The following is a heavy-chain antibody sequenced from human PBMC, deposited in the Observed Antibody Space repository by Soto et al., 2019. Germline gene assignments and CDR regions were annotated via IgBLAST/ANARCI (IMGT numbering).Heavy chain of an antibody. CDR2: IWYDGSNK. CDR3: ARRHPLYYYGSGNGYYYGMDV. Sequence: GGSLRLSCAASGFTFSSYGMHWVRQAPGKGLEWVAVIWYDGSNKYYADSVKGRFTISRDNSKNTLYLQMNSLRAEDTAVYYCARRHPLYYYGSGNGYYYGMDVCGQGTTVTVPS. V-gene: IGHV3-33*01. J-gene: IGHJ6*02. CDR1: GFTFSSYG. D-gene: IGHD3-10*01.